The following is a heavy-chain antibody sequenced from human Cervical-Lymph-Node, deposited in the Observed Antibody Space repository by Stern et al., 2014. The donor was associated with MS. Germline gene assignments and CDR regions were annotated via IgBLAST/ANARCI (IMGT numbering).Heavy chain of an antibody. J-gene: IGHJ3*02. D-gene: IGHD6-13*01. V-gene: IGHV3-30*15. Sequence: VQLVESGGGVIQPGRSLRLSCAASGFTFSTYAMHWVLQAPGKGLEWVAVISYDGSNNYYAHSVKGRFTISRDNSKNTLFLQMSSLRPEDTAMYYCTRARGSTWHDALDIWGQGTMVTVSS. CDR2: ISYDGSNN. CDR1: GFTFSTYA. CDR3: TRARGSTWHDALDI.